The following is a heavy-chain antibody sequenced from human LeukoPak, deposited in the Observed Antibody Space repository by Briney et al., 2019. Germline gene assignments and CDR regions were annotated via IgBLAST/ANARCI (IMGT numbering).Heavy chain of an antibody. D-gene: IGHD3-22*01. V-gene: IGHV3-21*01. CDR2: ISSSSSYI. Sequence: GGSLRLSCAASGFTFSSYSMNWVRQAPGRGLEWVSSISSSSSYIYYADSVKGRFTISRDNAKNSLYLQMNSLRAEDTAVYYCARGVHYYDSSGYYNFDYWGQGTLVTVYS. J-gene: IGHJ4*02. CDR3: ARGVHYYDSSGYYNFDY. CDR1: GFTFSSYS.